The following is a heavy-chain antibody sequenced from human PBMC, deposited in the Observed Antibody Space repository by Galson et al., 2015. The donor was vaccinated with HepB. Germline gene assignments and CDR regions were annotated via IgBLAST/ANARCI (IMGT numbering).Heavy chain of an antibody. J-gene: IGHJ4*02. CDR2: ISAYNEHI. CDR3: AKYGDRAAPTVITRNYFDY. V-gene: IGHV1-18*01. Sequence: SVKVSCKASGYTFASYGISWVRQAPGQGLEWMGWISAYNEHIYYAQKFQGRLTVTTDTSTNTAYMELKNLRSDDTAVYYCAKYGDRAAPTVITRNYFDYWGQGTLVTVSS. D-gene: IGHD4-17*01. CDR1: GYTFASYG.